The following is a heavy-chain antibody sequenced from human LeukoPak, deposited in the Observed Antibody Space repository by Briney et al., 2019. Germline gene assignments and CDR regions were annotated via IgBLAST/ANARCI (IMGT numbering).Heavy chain of an antibody. V-gene: IGHV3-53*01. CDR3: ADSSWLY. CDR2: IYSDGNT. Sequence: PGGSLRLSCAVSGFAVSSDYMSWVRQAPGKGLEWVSVIYSDGNTFYADSVKGRFTIFRDNSKNTLYLQMNSLRAEDTAVCYCADSSWLYWGQGTLVTVSS. J-gene: IGHJ4*02. CDR1: GFAVSSDY. D-gene: IGHD3-22*01.